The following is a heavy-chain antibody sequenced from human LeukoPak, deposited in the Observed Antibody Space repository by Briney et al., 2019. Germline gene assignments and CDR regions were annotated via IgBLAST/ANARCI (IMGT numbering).Heavy chain of an antibody. J-gene: IGHJ4*02. CDR2: INHSGST. V-gene: IGHV4-34*01. CDR1: DGSFSGYY. Sequence: PSETLSLTCAVYDGSFSGYYWGWIRQPPGKGLEWIGEINHSGSTNYNPSLKSRVTISLDTSKSQFSLKVRYVTAADTAVYYCARGLNDSWTGENYWGQGTLVTVSS. CDR3: ARGLNDSWTGENY. D-gene: IGHD3-3*01.